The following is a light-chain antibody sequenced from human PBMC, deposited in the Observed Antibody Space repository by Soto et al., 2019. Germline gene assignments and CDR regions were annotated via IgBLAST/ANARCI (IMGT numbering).Light chain of an antibody. Sequence: QSALTQPASVSDSPGQSITISCTGTSSDVGGSNHVSWYQQHPGKAPKLMIYDVTNRPSGVSHRFSGSKSGSTASLIISGLQAEDEADYYCASWDDSLNGLYVFGTGTKVTVL. CDR1: SSDVGGSNH. CDR2: DVT. V-gene: IGLV2-14*01. J-gene: IGLJ1*01. CDR3: ASWDDSLNGLYV.